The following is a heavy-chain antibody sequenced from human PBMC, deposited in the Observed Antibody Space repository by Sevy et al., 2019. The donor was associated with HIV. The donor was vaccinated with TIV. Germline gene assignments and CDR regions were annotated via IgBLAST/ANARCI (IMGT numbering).Heavy chain of an antibody. V-gene: IGHV1-46*02. J-gene: IGHJ4*02. Sequence: ASVKVSCKACGYNLNNYYMHWVRQAPGQGLEWMGLINPSGGSTSYAQKFQGRVTMTRDTSTSTLHMELSSLRSEDTAVYYCARVYYYDYSGPGYWGQGTLVTVSS. CDR2: INPSGGST. CDR3: ARVYYYDYSGPGY. CDR1: GYNLNNYY. D-gene: IGHD3-22*01.